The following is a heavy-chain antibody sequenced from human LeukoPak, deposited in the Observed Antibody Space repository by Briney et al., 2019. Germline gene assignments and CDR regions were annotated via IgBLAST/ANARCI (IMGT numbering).Heavy chain of an antibody. CDR2: TYYRSKWYY. D-gene: IGHD1-26*01. CDR3: ARDPVGGSTIFDY. J-gene: IGHJ4*02. Sequence: SQTLSLTCAISGDSVSSNSAAWNWIRQSPSRGLEWLGRTYYRSKWYYDYAVAVKSRISINPDTSKNQFSLQLSSVTPEDSAVYYCARDPVGGSTIFDYWGQGTLVTVSS. V-gene: IGHV6-1*01. CDR1: GDSVSSNSAA.